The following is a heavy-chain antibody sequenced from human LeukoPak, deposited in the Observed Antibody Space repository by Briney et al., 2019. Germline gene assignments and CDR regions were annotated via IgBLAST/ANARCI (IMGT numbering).Heavy chain of an antibody. V-gene: IGHV3-23*01. CDR1: GFTFSSYA. J-gene: IGHJ4*02. Sequence: GGSLRLSCTASGFTFSSYAMSWVRQAPGKGLEWVSTISGSGGSTYYADSVKGRFTISRDNSKNTLYLQMNSLRAEDTAVYYCAKLGSVTTFDYWGQGTLVTVSS. D-gene: IGHD4-17*01. CDR2: ISGSGGST. CDR3: AKLGSVTTFDY.